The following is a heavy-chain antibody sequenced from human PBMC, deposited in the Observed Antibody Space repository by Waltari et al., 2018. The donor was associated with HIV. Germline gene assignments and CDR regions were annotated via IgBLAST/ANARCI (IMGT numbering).Heavy chain of an antibody. J-gene: IGHJ6*02. CDR1: GYTFTSYY. D-gene: IGHD6-13*01. CDR3: ARGAAAGTYYYYGMDV. V-gene: IGHV1-46*01. Sequence: QVQLVQSGAEVKKPGASVKVSCKASGYTFTSYYMHWVRQAPVQGLEWMGIINPSGGSTSYAQKFQGRVTMTSDTSTSTVYMELSSLRSEDTAVYYCARGAAAGTYYYYGMDVWGQGTTVTVSS. CDR2: INPSGGST.